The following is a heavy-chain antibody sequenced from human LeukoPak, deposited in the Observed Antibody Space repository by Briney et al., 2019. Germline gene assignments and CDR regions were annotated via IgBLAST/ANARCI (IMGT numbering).Heavy chain of an antibody. J-gene: IGHJ4*02. CDR3: ARPSAYDSSALGLDY. CDR1: GYTFTGYY. D-gene: IGHD3-22*01. Sequence: GASVKVSCTASGYTFTGYYMHWVRQAPGQGLEWMGWINPNSGGTNYAQKFQGRVTMTRDTSISTAYMELSRLRSDDTAVYYCARPSAYDSSALGLDYWGQGTLVTVSS. CDR2: INPNSGGT. V-gene: IGHV1-2*02.